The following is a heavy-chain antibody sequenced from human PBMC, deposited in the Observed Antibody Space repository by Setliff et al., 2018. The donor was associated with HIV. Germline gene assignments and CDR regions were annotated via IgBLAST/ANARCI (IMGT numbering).Heavy chain of an antibody. J-gene: IGHJ6*03. CDR3: ARSRPRSMDFYMDV. D-gene: IGHD2-8*01. V-gene: IGHV4-34*01. CDR2: IHHGGST. Sequence: PSETLSLTCAVYGGSFTAYYWTWIRQPPGKGLEWIGEIHHGGSTNYMPSLKNRVTISVDTSKNQFSLTLRSLTAADTAVYYCARSRPRSMDFYMDVWGKGTTVTVSS. CDR1: GGSFTAYY.